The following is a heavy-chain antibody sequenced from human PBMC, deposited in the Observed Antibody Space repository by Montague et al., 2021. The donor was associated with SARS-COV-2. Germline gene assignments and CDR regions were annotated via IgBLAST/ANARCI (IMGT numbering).Heavy chain of an antibody. CDR2: IYHSGST. V-gene: IGHV4-30-2*01. Sequence: SLSLTCAVSGGSISSGGYSWSWIRQPPGKGLEWIGYIYHSGSTYYNPSLKSRVTISVDRSKNQFSLKLSSVTAADTAVYYCARGSGWMGNAFDIWGQGTMVTGSS. CDR1: GGSISSGGYS. J-gene: IGHJ3*02. CDR3: ARGSGWMGNAFDI. D-gene: IGHD6-19*01.